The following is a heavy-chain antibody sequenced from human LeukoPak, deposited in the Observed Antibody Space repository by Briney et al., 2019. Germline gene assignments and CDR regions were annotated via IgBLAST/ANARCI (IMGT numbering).Heavy chain of an antibody. J-gene: IGHJ3*02. CDR3: ARGRFLDAFDI. CDR2: IYYSGST. Sequence: PSETLSLTCTVSGGSISSYYWSWIRQPPGKRLEWIGYIYYSGSTKYKPSLKSRVTISVDTSKNQFSLKLSSVTAADTAVYYCARGRFLDAFDIWGQGTMVTVSS. CDR1: GGSISSYY. V-gene: IGHV4-59*01. D-gene: IGHD3-3*01.